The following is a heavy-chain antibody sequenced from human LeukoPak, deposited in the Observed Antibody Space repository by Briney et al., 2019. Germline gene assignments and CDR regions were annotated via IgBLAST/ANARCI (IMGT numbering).Heavy chain of an antibody. CDR3: ARDGYNRYPFDY. CDR2: ISSSGSTI. Sequence: SCKASGFTFSSYEMNWVRQAPGKGLEWVSYISSSGSTIYYADSVKGRFTISRDNAKNSLYLQMNSLRAEDTAVYYCARDGYNRYPFDYWGQGTLVTVSS. CDR1: GFTFSSYE. V-gene: IGHV3-48*03. D-gene: IGHD5-24*01. J-gene: IGHJ4*02.